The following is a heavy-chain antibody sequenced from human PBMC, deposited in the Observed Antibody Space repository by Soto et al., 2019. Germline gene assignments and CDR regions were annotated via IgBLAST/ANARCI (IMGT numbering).Heavy chain of an antibody. CDR3: ARYWSAGTLYGAFDL. Sequence: SVKVSCKASGGTFSDYTMSWLRQAPGRGLEWMGGIIPMIGATNNAQKLKGRLTITADKATGTVYMELNSLRSDDTAVYYCARYWSAGTLYGAFDLWGQGTEVTVSS. V-gene: IGHV1-69*06. J-gene: IGHJ3*01. CDR1: GGTFSDYT. CDR2: IIPMIGAT. D-gene: IGHD2-15*01.